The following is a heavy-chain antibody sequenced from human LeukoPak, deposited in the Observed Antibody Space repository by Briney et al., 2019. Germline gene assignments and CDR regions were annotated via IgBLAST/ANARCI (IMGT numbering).Heavy chain of an antibody. CDR3: ARDPFLWPYYYYYCYGMDV. J-gene: IGHJ6*02. V-gene: IGHV1-18*01. CDR2: ISAYNGNT. Sequence: ASVKVSCKASGYTFTSYGISWVRQAPGQGLEWMGWISAYNGNTNYAQKLQGRVTMTTDTSTSTAYMELRSLRSDDTAVYYCARDPFLWPYYYYYCYGMDVWGQGTTVTVSS. D-gene: IGHD2-21*01. CDR1: GYTFTSYG.